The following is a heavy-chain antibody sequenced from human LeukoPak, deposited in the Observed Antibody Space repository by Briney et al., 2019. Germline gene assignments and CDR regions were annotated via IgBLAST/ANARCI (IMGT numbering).Heavy chain of an antibody. CDR1: GFTFSSYW. D-gene: IGHD5-24*01. V-gene: IGHV3-7*01. CDR3: SRQTRRDGCNYDY. J-gene: IGHJ4*02. CDR2: IKQDGSEK. Sequence: GGSLRLSCAASGFTFSSYWMSWVRQAPGKGLEWVANIKQDGSEKYYVDSVKGRFTISRDNAKNSLYLQMNSLRAEDTAVYYCSRQTRRDGCNYDYWGQGTLVTVSS.